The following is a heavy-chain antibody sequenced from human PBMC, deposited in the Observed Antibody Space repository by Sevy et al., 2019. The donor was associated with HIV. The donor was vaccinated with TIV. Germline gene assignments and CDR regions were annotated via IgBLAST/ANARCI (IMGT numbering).Heavy chain of an antibody. V-gene: IGHV3-23*01. J-gene: IGHJ4*02. CDR3: ANDAPNSSGWYGFFYYFDY. CDR1: GFTFSNYA. D-gene: IGHD6-19*01. Sequence: GGSLRLSCAASGFTFSNYAMSWVRQAPGKGLEWVSAISGSGGSTYYADSVKGRFTISRDNPKNTLYLQMNSLRAEDTAVYYCANDAPNSSGWYGFFYYFDYWGQGTLVTVSS. CDR2: ISGSGGST.